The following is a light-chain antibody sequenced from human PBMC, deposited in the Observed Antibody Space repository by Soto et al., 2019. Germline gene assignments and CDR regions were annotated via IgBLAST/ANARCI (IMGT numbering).Light chain of an antibody. J-gene: IGLJ2*01. CDR1: SSIIGADYD. Sequence: QAVVTQPPAVSGAPGQRVTISCSGSSSIIGADYDVNWYQQLPGTAPKLLIYVNNNRPSGVPDRFSGSRSGTSASLAITGLQAEDEADYYCQSYDTSLSPLVVFGGGTKLTVL. V-gene: IGLV1-40*01. CDR2: VNN. CDR3: QSYDTSLSPLVV.